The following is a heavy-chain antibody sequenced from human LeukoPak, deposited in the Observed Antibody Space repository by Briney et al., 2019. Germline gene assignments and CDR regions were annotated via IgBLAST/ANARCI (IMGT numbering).Heavy chain of an antibody. V-gene: IGHV1-18*01. D-gene: IGHD2-2*02. J-gene: IGHJ5*02. Sequence: ASVKVSCKASGYTFTSYGISWVRQAPGQGLEWMGWISAYNGNTNYAQKLQGRVTMTTDTSTSTAYMELRSLRSDDTAVYYCARDDLQYQLLYPNWFDPWGQGTLVTVSS. CDR3: ARDDLQYQLLYPNWFDP. CDR1: GYTFTSYG. CDR2: ISAYNGNT.